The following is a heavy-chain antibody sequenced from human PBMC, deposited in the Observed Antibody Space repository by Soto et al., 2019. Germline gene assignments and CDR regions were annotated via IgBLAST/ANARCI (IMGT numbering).Heavy chain of an antibody. CDR3: AITSYCSSTSCFYYYYGMDV. CDR1: GYSFTSYW. D-gene: IGHD2-2*01. V-gene: IGHV5-51*01. J-gene: IGHJ6*02. Sequence: PGESLKISCKGSGYSFTSYWIGWVRQMPGKGLEWMGIIYPGDSDTRYSPSFQGRVTISADKSISTAYLQWSSLKASDTAMYYCAITSYCSSTSCFYYYYGMDVWGQGTTVTVSS. CDR2: IYPGDSDT.